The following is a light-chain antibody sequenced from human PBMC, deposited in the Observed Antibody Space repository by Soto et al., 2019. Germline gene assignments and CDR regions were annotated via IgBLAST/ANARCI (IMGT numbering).Light chain of an antibody. CDR1: QSVLYTSNNKNY. V-gene: IGKV4-1*01. CDR3: QQYYSTPIT. Sequence: DIVMTQSPDSLAVSLGERAPLNCKSSQSVLYTSNNKNYLAWYRQKPGQPPKLLIYWASTRESGVPDRFSGSGSGTDFTLTISSLQAEDVAVYYCQQYYSTPITFGQGTRLENK. J-gene: IGKJ5*01. CDR2: WAS.